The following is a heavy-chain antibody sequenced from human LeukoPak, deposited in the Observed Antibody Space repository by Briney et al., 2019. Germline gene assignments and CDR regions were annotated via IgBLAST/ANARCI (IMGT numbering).Heavy chain of an antibody. V-gene: IGHV4-61*01. CDR1: GGSVSSGSYY. Sequence: KASETLSLTCTVSGGSVSSGSYYWSWIRQPPGKGLEWIGYIYYSGSTNYNPSLKSRVTISVDTSKNQFSLKLSSVTAADTAVYYCAGLSEGATMGDFDYWGQGTLVTVSS. CDR2: IYYSGST. J-gene: IGHJ4*02. D-gene: IGHD1-26*01. CDR3: AGLSEGATMGDFDY.